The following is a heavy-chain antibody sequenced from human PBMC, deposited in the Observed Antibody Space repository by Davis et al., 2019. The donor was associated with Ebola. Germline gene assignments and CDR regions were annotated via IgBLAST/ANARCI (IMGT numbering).Heavy chain of an antibody. CDR3: ARDRGGGARYVGGNPY. Sequence: SVKVSCKASGYTFTSYGISWVRQAPGQGLEWLGGIIPIFDTTNYAQKFQGRVTITADGSTSTAYMELTSLRSEDTAVYYCARDRGGGARYVGGNPYWGQGTLVTVSS. D-gene: IGHD4-23*01. V-gene: IGHV1-69*13. CDR1: GYTFTSYG. CDR2: IIPIFDTT. J-gene: IGHJ4*02.